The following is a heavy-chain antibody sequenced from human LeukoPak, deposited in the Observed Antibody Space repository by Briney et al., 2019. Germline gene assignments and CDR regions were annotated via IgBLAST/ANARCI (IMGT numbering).Heavy chain of an antibody. CDR2: ISYDGSNK. D-gene: IGHD2-15*01. CDR1: GFTFSSYG. Sequence: PGGSLRLSCAASGFTFSSYGMHWVRQAPVKGLEWVAVISYDGSNKYYADSVKGRFTISRDNSKNTLYLQMNSLRAEDTAVYYCANDGSSNAFDIWGQGTMVTVSS. CDR3: ANDGSSNAFDI. J-gene: IGHJ3*02. V-gene: IGHV3-30*18.